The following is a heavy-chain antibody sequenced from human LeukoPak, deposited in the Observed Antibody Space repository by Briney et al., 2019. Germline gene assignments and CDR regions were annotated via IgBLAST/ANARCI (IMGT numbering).Heavy chain of an antibody. D-gene: IGHD6-19*01. V-gene: IGHV3-23*01. CDR1: GFTFSSYG. J-gene: IGHJ3*01. Sequence: GGCLRLSCAASGFTFSSYGMTWVRQAPGKGLEYVSSISGSGGHASYADSVKGRFTISRDNSKNTLYLQMNSLGAEDTAVYYCGKKKYSSGWDGFDVWGQGTLVTVSS. CDR2: ISGSGGHA. CDR3: GKKKYSSGWDGFDV.